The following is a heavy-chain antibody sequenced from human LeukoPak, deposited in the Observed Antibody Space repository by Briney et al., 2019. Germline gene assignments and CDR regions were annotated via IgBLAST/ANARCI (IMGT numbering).Heavy chain of an antibody. CDR3: ASYDSSGYYYGY. J-gene: IGHJ4*02. CDR2: VYTSGST. CDR1: GGSLSSYY. Sequence: PSETLSLTCTVSGGSLSSYYWSWIRQPAGKGLEWIGRVYTSGSTNYNPSLKSRVTISLDTSKNHFSLKLSSVTAADTAVYYCASYDSSGYYYGYWGQGTLVTVSS. D-gene: IGHD3-22*01. V-gene: IGHV4-4*07.